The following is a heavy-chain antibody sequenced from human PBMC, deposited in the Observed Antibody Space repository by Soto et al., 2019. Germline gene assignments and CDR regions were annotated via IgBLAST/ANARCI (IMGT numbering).Heavy chain of an antibody. CDR2: IYYSGST. D-gene: IGHD3-22*01. J-gene: IGHJ6*02. Sequence: SETLSLTCTVSGGSISSSSYYWGWIRQPPGKGLEWIGSIYYSGSTYYKPSLKSRVTISVDTSKNQFSLKLSSVTAADTAVYYWARDRSVGSSGYQRDYYFYYGMDVWGQGTTVTLS. CDR3: ARDRSVGSSGYQRDYYFYYGMDV. CDR1: GGSISSSSYY. V-gene: IGHV4-39*02.